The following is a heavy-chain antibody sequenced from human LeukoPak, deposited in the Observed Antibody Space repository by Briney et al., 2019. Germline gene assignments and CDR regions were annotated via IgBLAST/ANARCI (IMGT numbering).Heavy chain of an antibody. D-gene: IGHD3-22*01. Sequence: GGSLRLSCAASGFTFSSYGMHWVRQAPGKGLEWVAFIRYDGSNKYYADSVKGRFTISRDNSKNTLYLQMNSLRAEDTAVYYCARDLRSSSGYYYAYWGQGTLVTVSS. J-gene: IGHJ4*02. CDR3: ARDLRSSSGYYYAY. CDR2: IRYDGSNK. V-gene: IGHV3-30*02. CDR1: GFTFSSYG.